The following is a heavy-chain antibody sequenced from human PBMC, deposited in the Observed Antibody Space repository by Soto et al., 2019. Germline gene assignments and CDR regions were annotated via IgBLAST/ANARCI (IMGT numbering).Heavy chain of an antibody. Sequence: PTLVNPTETLTLTCTFSGFSLSSGVGVGWVRQPPGKALEWLAAIYWDNDKRSSPSLKSRLTITKDASKNQVFLTMTGMDPVDTATYFCAHSVFLNVHWNGGYIDFWGPGALVT. CDR1: GFSLSSGVG. CDR2: IYWDNDK. J-gene: IGHJ4*03. CDR3: AHSVFLNVHWNGGYIDF. V-gene: IGHV2-5*02. D-gene: IGHD1-1*01.